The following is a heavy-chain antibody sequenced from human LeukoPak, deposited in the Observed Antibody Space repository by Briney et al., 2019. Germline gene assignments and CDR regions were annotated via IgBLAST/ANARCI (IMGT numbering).Heavy chain of an antibody. V-gene: IGHV1-24*01. Sequence: SVNVSCKLSGYTPTELAMHWVRQAPGKGGEWMGGFDPEVGETIYAQKFQGRVTMTEDTSTDTAYMELSSLRSEDTAVYYCATRNTHLGAFDIWGQGTTVTVSS. CDR2: FDPEVGET. J-gene: IGHJ3*02. D-gene: IGHD2/OR15-2a*01. CDR1: GYTPTELA. CDR3: ATRNTHLGAFDI.